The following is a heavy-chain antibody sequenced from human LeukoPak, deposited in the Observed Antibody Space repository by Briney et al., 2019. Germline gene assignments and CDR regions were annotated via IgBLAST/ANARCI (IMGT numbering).Heavy chain of an antibody. J-gene: IGHJ5*02. CDR3: ARDQGCTSATCRNSWFDP. Sequence: GPLRLSFAASGFAVSDNYMSWVRRAPGKGREWVAVIYSGGTTYYAASVKGRFTISRDSSKNTLDLQMNSLRPEDTAVYFCARDQGCTSATCRNSWFDPWGQGTLVTVSS. CDR1: GFAVSDNY. V-gene: IGHV3-53*05. CDR2: IYSGGTT. D-gene: IGHD2-2*01.